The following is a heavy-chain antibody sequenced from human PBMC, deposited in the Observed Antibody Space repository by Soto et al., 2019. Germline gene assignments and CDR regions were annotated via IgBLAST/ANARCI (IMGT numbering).Heavy chain of an antibody. V-gene: IGHV3-48*02. CDR1: GFTFSSYS. Sequence: EVQLVESGGGLVQPGGSLRLSCAASGFTFSSYSMNWVRQAPGKGLEWVSYISSSSSTIYYADSVKVRFTISRDNAKNSLYLQMNSLRDEDSAVYYCARPLYYDSSGYYYGGFDYWGQGTLVTVSS. CDR3: ARPLYYDSSGYYYGGFDY. J-gene: IGHJ4*02. CDR2: ISSSSSTI. D-gene: IGHD3-22*01.